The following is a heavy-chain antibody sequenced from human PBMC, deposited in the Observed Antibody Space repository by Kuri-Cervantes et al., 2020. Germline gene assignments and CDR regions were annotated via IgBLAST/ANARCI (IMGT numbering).Heavy chain of an antibody. D-gene: IGHD1-26*01. Sequence: GESLMISCAASGFTFSSYSMNWVRQAPGKGLEWVSCISSISSYKYYADSVKVRFTISRDNAKNSLYLQMNSLRAEDTAVYYCAREASTHRWERSCFDPWGQGTLVTVSS. CDR2: ISSISSYK. J-gene: IGHJ5*02. V-gene: IGHV3-21*01. CDR3: AREASTHRWERSCFDP. CDR1: GFTFSSYS.